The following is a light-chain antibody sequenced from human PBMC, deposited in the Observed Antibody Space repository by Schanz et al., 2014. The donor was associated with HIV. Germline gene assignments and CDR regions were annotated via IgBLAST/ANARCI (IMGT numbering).Light chain of an antibody. CDR3: SSYTTSGSLV. CDR2: DVS. CDR1: SSDVGGYNY. J-gene: IGLJ3*02. Sequence: QSALAQPASVSGSPGQSITISCTGTSSDVGGYNYVSWYQRHPGKAPKLMIYDVSNRPSGASNRFSGSKSGNTASLTISGLQAEDEADYYCSSYTTSGSLVFGGGTKLTVL. V-gene: IGLV2-14*03.